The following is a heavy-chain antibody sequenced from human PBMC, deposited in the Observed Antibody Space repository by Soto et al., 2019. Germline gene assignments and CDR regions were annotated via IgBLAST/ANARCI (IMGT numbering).Heavy chain of an antibody. CDR1: GGSISSGGYY. J-gene: IGHJ5*02. V-gene: IGHV4-31*03. D-gene: IGHD3-9*01. CDR2: IYYSGST. Sequence: KASETLSLTCTVSGGSISSGGYYWSWIRQHPGKGLEWIGYIYYSGSTYYNPSLKSRVTISVDTSKNQFSLKLSSVTAADTAVYYCARAKELRYFDWLLGFDPWGQGTLVTVSS. CDR3: ARAKELRYFDWLLGFDP.